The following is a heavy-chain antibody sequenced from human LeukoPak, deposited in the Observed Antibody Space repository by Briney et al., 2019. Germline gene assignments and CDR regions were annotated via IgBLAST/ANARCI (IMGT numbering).Heavy chain of an antibody. V-gene: IGHV1-46*01. CDR3: AREGRGYRPLDY. CDR1: GYTFSNYY. J-gene: IGHJ4*02. CDR2: INPTGTGT. D-gene: IGHD3-22*01. Sequence: ASVKVSCKASGYTFSNYYMHWVRQAPGQGLEWMGLINPTGTGTNYAQKFRGRVTLTRDTSTTTVYMELSSLRSDDTAVYYCAREGRGYRPLDYWGQGTLVTVSS.